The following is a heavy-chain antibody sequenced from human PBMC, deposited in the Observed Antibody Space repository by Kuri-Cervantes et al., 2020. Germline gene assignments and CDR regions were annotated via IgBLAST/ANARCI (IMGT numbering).Heavy chain of an antibody. CDR1: GFTFDDYA. CDR3: AREWDPDTAMVNGGAFDI. V-gene: IGHV3-9*01. J-gene: IGHJ3*02. D-gene: IGHD5-18*01. Sequence: SLRLSCAASGFTFDDYAMHWVRQAPGKGLEWVSGISWNSGSIGYADSVKGRFTISRDNAKNSLYLQMNSLRAEDTAVYYCAREWDPDTAMVNGGAFDIWGQGTMVTVSS. CDR2: ISWNSGSI.